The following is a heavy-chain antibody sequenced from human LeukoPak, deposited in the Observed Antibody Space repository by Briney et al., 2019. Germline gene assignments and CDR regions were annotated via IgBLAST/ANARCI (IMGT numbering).Heavy chain of an antibody. V-gene: IGHV3-33*06. J-gene: IGHJ4*02. Sequence: GRSLRLSCAASGFSFSNYGFHWVSQTPGKGLEWVAVIWHDGSHAYYSDSVKGRFTISRDNAKNTVYLQMDSLRVEDTAIYYCAKDNDAYGDSYFDSWGQGTLVTVPS. D-gene: IGHD4-17*01. CDR2: IWHDGSHA. CDR3: AKDNDAYGDSYFDS. CDR1: GFSFSNYG.